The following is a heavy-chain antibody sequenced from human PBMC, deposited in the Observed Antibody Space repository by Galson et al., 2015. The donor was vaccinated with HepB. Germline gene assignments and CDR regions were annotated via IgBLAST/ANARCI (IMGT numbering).Heavy chain of an antibody. V-gene: IGHV3-15*07. CDR2: IKSKTDGGTT. CDR1: GFTFSNAW. CDR3: TTYYDFWSGYYTGVSRVY. J-gene: IGHJ4*02. D-gene: IGHD3-3*01. Sequence: SLRLSCAASGFTFSNAWMNWVRQAPGKGLEWVGRIKSKTDGGTTDYAAPVKGRFTISRDDSKNTLYLQMNSLKTEDTAVYYCTTYYDFWSGYYTGVSRVYWGQGTLVTVSS.